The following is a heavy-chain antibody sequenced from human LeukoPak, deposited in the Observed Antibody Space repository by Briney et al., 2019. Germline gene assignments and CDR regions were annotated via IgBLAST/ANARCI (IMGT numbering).Heavy chain of an antibody. CDR1: GLSISNDW. CDR3: TLIQGWGSGSYYRDF. CDR2: VKSESAGETT. V-gene: IGHV3-15*01. D-gene: IGHD3-10*01. J-gene: IGHJ4*02. Sequence: GGSLRLSCAASGLSISNDWMSWVRQAPGKGLEWVARVKSESAGETTDYAAPVKGRFTISRDDSKNTLYLQMNSLKTEDTAVYYCTLIQGWGSGSYYRDFWGQGTLVTVSS.